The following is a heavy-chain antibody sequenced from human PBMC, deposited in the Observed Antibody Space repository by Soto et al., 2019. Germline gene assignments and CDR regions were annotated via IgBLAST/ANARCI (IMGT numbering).Heavy chain of an antibody. CDR1: GFSLSNGKVG. CDR2: IFSNAEK. Sequence: HVTLKESGPVLVKPTETLTLTCTVSGFSLSNGKVGVSWISQPPGKALEWLAHIFSNAEKSYRTSLKSRLTISEDTSKSQVVLTMTNVDPVDTATYYCARILFGRSVAGGYFYMDVWGKGTTVTVSS. J-gene: IGHJ6*03. CDR3: ARILFGRSVAGGYFYMDV. V-gene: IGHV2-26*01. D-gene: IGHD6-19*01.